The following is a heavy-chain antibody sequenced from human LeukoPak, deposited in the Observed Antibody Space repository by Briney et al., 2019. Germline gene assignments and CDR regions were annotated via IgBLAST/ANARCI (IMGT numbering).Heavy chain of an antibody. Sequence: GGSLRLSCAASGFTVSSNYMSWVRQAPGKGLEWVSYISSSSSTIYYADSVKGRFTISRDNAKNSLYLQMNSLRAEDTAVYYCARVDPGYYYYYMDVWGKGTTVTVSS. CDR3: ARVDPGYYYYYMDV. V-gene: IGHV3-48*01. CDR1: GFTVSSNY. J-gene: IGHJ6*03. CDR2: ISSSSSTI.